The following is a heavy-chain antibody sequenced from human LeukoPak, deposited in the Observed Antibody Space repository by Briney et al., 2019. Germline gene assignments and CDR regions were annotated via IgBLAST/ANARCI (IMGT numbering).Heavy chain of an antibody. J-gene: IGHJ6*02. D-gene: IGHD3-22*01. CDR3: ARVPIYYYDSSGYSPYYYYYGMDV. CDR2: IYYSGST. CDR1: GGSISSFY. Sequence: SETLSLTCTVSGGSISSFYWSWIRQPPGKGLEWIGYIYYSGSTNYNPSLKSRVTISVDTSKNQFSLRLSSVTAADTAVYYCARVPIYYYDSSGYSPYYYYYGMDVWGQGTTVTVSS. V-gene: IGHV4-59*01.